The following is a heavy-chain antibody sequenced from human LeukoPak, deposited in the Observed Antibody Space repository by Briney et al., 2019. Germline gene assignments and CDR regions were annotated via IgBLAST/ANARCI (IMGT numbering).Heavy chain of an antibody. V-gene: IGHV3-21*04. CDR3: AKGGSNDY. J-gene: IGHJ4*02. Sequence: GGSLRLSCAASGFTFSSYSMNWVRQAPGXXPEWVSSISSSSSYIYYADSVKGRFTISRDNSKNTLYLQMNSLRAEDTAVYYCAKGGSNDYWGQGTLVTVSS. CDR1: GFTFSSYS. D-gene: IGHD2-2*01. CDR2: ISSSSSYI.